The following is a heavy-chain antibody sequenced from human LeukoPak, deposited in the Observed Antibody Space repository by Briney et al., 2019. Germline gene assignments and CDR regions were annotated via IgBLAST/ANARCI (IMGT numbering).Heavy chain of an antibody. D-gene: IGHD3-10*01. V-gene: IGHV1-2*06. CDR3: AREGGYGSGSYYRLDTFDV. CDR1: GYTFAGYH. CDR2: IDPNSGGT. Sequence: GASVTISCKASGYTFAGYHMHWVRQAPGQGLEWMGRIDPNSGGTNFAQKFQGRVTVTRDTSISTAYMELSGLRSDDTAVYFCAREGGYGSGSYYRLDTFDVWGQGTMVIVSS. J-gene: IGHJ3*01.